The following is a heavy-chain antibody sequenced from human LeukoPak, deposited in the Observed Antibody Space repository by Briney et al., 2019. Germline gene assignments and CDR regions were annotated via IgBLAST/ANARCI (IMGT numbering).Heavy chain of an antibody. CDR1: GGSFSGYY. D-gene: IGHD1-1*01. Sequence: NPSETLSLTCAVYGGSFSGYYWSWIRQPPGKGLEWIGEINHSGSTNYNPSLKSRVTISVDTSKNQFSLKLSSVTAADTAVYYCAREAMEREVLANYYYYGMDVWGQGTTVTVSS. CDR2: INHSGST. V-gene: IGHV4-34*01. J-gene: IGHJ6*02. CDR3: AREAMEREVLANYYYYGMDV.